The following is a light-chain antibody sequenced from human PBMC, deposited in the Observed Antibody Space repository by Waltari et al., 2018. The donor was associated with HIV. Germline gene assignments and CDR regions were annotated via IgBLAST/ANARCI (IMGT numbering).Light chain of an antibody. CDR2: GTS. V-gene: IGKV3-20*01. Sequence: EIVLTQSPGTVSLSPGERATLSCRASQSLSASYLAWYQQKPGQAPRLIIYGTSSRANGVPDRFSGGGSATDFTLTISRLEPEDFALYYCQQYGSSPKTFGQGTRVEI. CDR1: QSLSASY. J-gene: IGKJ1*01. CDR3: QQYGSSPKT.